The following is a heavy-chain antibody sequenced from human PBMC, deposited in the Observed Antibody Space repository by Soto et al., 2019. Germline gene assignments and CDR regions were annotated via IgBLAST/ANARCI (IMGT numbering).Heavy chain of an antibody. CDR1: GFTFSYHA. Sequence: QVQLVESGGGVVQPGRSLRLSCAASGFTFSYHALNWVRQAPGKGLEWVAVISYDGDNKYIAESVKGRFTISSDNSKNTVSLQMNSLRAEDTAMYFCARGTTTSAFSAMEVWGQGTMVTVSS. CDR2: ISYDGDNK. D-gene: IGHD1-1*01. J-gene: IGHJ6*01. V-gene: IGHV3-30-3*01. CDR3: ARGTTTSAFSAMEV.